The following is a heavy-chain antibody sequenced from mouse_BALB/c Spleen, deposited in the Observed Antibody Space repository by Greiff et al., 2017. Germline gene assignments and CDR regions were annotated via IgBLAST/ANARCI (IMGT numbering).Heavy chain of an antibody. Sequence: EVQLQQSGPSLVKPSQTLSLTCSVTGDSITSGYWNWIRKFPGNKLEYMGYISYSGSTYYNPSLKSRISITRDTSKNQYYLQLNSVTTEDTATYYCARSKGNYGGDAMDYWGQGTSVTVSS. J-gene: IGHJ4*01. CDR3: ARSKGNYGGDAMDY. D-gene: IGHD2-1*01. V-gene: IGHV3-8*02. CDR2: ISYSGST. CDR1: GDSITSGY.